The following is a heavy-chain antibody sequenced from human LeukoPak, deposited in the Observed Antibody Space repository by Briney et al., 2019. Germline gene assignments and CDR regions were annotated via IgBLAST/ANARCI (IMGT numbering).Heavy chain of an antibody. CDR3: AKKSGPGTDPLDC. CDR1: GFTFSTYS. CDR2: ISDNGDIT. J-gene: IGHJ4*02. V-gene: IGHV3-23*01. Sequence: GGSLRLSCVASGFTFSTYSMSWVRQTPEKGLEWVSVISDNGDITKYADSVRGRFTMSRDNSKNTLFLQMNTLRADDTALYYCAKKSGPGTDPLDCWGQGTLVTVSS. D-gene: IGHD3-10*01.